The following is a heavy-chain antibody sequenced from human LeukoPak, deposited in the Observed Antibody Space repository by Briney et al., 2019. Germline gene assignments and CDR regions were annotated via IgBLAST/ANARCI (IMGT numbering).Heavy chain of an antibody. V-gene: IGHV1-2*06. CDR3: ARGDYMGNWFDP. CDR1: GYTFNNYA. D-gene: IGHD4-11*01. Sequence: GASVKVSCKSSGYTFNNYAMNWVRQAPGHGLEWMGRINPNSGGTNYAQKFQGRVTMTRDTSISTAYMELIILRSDDTAVYYCARGDYMGNWFDPWGQGTLVTVSS. J-gene: IGHJ5*02. CDR2: INPNSGGT.